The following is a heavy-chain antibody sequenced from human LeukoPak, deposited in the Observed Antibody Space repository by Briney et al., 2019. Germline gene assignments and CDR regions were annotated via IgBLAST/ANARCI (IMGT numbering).Heavy chain of an antibody. V-gene: IGHV4-39*07. D-gene: IGHD6-13*01. J-gene: IGHJ4*02. CDR3: ARLNPQQLVEFDY. CDR1: GGSIISSSYY. CDR2: IYYSGST. Sequence: SETLSLTCTVSGGSIISSSYYWGWIRQPPGKGLEWIGSIYYSGSTYYNPSLKSRVTISVDTSKNQFSLKLSYVTAADTAVYYCARLNPQQLVEFDYWGQGTLVTVSS.